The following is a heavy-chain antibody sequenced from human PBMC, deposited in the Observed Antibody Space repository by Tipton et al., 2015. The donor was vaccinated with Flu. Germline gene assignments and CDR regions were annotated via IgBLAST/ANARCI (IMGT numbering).Heavy chain of an antibody. CDR1: GFTFDDYG. J-gene: IGHJ4*02. CDR2: INWNGGST. CDR3: AREVQAAAGICFDY. Sequence: AVSGFTFDDYGMSWVRQAPGKGLEWVSGINWNGGSTGYADSVKGRFTISRDNAKNSLYLQMNSLRAEDTALYYCAREVQAAAGICFDYWGQGTLVTVSS. D-gene: IGHD6-13*01. V-gene: IGHV3-20*04.